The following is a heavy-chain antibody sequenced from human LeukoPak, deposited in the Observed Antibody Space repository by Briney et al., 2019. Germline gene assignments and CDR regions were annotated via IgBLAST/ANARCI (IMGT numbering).Heavy chain of an antibody. J-gene: IGHJ1*01. Sequence: PSETLSLTCAVYGGSISSYYWSWIRQPPGKGLEWIGYIYYSGSTNYNPSLKSRVTISVDTSKNQFSLKLSSVTAADTAVYYCARAASSGWYKASEYFQHWGQGTLVTVSS. V-gene: IGHV4-59*01. CDR1: GGSISSYY. CDR2: IYYSGST. D-gene: IGHD6-19*01. CDR3: ARAASSGWYKASEYFQH.